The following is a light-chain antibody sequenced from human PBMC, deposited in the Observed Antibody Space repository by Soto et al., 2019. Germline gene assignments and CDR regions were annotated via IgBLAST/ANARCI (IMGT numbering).Light chain of an antibody. V-gene: IGKV1-39*01. Sequence: DIQMTQSPPSLSASVGGRVTITCRASQSIRTFLNWYHHKPGDAPNLLIHSASTLHSGVPSRFSGSGSGTDFTLTITSLQPEDFATYFCQQSYTAPWTFGRGTKVEV. J-gene: IGKJ1*01. CDR1: QSIRTF. CDR3: QQSYTAPWT. CDR2: SAS.